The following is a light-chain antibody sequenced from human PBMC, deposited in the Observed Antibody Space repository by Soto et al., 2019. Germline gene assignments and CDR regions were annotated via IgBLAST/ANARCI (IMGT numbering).Light chain of an antibody. J-gene: IGKJ3*01. CDR1: QDIRSD. V-gene: IGKV1-17*01. CDR3: LQRNSYPFT. CDR2: AAS. Sequence: DIQMTQSPSPLSASVGDRVTITCRASQDIRSDLGWFQQKPGKAPKRLIYAASTLESGVPSRFRGSRSVTEFTLTISSLQPEDFATYYCLQRNSYPFTFGPGTKVDIK.